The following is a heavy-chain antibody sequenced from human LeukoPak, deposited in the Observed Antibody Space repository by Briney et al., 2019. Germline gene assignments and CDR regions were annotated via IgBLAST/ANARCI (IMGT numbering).Heavy chain of an antibody. D-gene: IGHD3-22*01. CDR1: GGTFRSYA. CDR2: IIPILGIV. CDR3: ARAPLNYYGRSVLKGYYFDY. Sequence: SVKVSCKASGGTFRSYAISWVRQAPGQGLEWMGRIIPILGIVSYAQKFQGRVTITADKTTSTGYMELSSLRSEDTAVYYCARAPLNYYGRSVLKGYYFDYWGQGTLVTVSS. V-gene: IGHV1-69*04. J-gene: IGHJ4*02.